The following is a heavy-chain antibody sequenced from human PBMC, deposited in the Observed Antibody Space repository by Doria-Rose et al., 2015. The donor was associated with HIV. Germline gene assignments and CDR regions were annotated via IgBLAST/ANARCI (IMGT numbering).Heavy chain of an antibody. CDR2: IYYSGST. D-gene: IGHD3-22*01. V-gene: IGHV4-59*01. Sequence: RQPPGKGLEWIGYIYYSGSTNYSPSLKSRVTISVDTSKNQFSLKLSSVTAADTAVYYCARGTFYDSSGYYPYFDYWGQGTLVTVSS. CDR3: ARGTFYDSSGYYPYFDY. J-gene: IGHJ4*02.